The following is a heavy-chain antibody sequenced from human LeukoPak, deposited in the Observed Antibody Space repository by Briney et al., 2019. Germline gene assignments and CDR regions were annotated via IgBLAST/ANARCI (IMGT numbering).Heavy chain of an antibody. Sequence: GASVKVSCKASGGTFSSYAISWVRQAPGQGLEWMGGIIPIFGTANYAQEFQGRVTITTDESTSTAYMELSSLRSEDTAVYYCARDRDGYNHFDYWGQGTLVTVSS. D-gene: IGHD5-24*01. CDR3: ARDRDGYNHFDY. J-gene: IGHJ4*02. V-gene: IGHV1-69*05. CDR1: GGTFSSYA. CDR2: IIPIFGTA.